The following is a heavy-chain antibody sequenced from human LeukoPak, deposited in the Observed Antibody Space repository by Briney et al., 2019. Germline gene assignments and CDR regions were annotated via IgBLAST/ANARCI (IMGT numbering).Heavy chain of an antibody. J-gene: IGHJ3*02. V-gene: IGHV3-20*04. CDR1: GFTFDDYG. Sequence: PGGSLRLSCAASGFTFDDYGMSWVRQAPGKGREWVSGINWNGGSTGYADSVKGRFTISRDNAKNSLYLQMNSLRAEDTALYYCARAGYSSSWYDGAFDIWGQGTMVTVSS. CDR3: ARAGYSSSWYDGAFDI. D-gene: IGHD6-13*01. CDR2: INWNGGST.